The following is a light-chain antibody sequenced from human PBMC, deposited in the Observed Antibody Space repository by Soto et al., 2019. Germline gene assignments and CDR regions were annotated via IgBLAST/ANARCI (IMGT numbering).Light chain of an antibody. V-gene: IGKV1-17*01. CDR3: LQYNSYPWT. CDR1: QGIRSD. Sequence: DIQMTQSPSSLSTSVGDRVTITCRASQGIRSDLGWYQQKPGKAPKRLIYAASSLQSGVPSRFSGSGSGTEFTLTISSLQPEDFVTYYCLQYNSYPWTFGQGTKVEIK. J-gene: IGKJ1*01. CDR2: AAS.